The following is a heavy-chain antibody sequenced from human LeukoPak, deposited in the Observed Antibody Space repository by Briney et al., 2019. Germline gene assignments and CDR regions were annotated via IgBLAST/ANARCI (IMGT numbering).Heavy chain of an antibody. CDR3: AKSPRDSSSWYVSF. Sequence: GGSLRLSCAASGFTFSSYAMSWVRQAPGKGLEWVSAISGSGGSTYYADSVKGRLTISRDNSKNTLYLQMNSLRAEDTAVYYCAKSPRDSSSWYVSFWGQGTLVTVSS. D-gene: IGHD6-13*01. J-gene: IGHJ4*02. CDR2: ISGSGGST. CDR1: GFTFSSYA. V-gene: IGHV3-23*01.